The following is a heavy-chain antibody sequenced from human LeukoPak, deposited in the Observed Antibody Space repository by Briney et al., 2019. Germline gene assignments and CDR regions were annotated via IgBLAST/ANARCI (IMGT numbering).Heavy chain of an antibody. CDR3: ARENDYGDYAFDY. CDR1: GFSFSNYA. D-gene: IGHD4-17*01. J-gene: IGHJ4*02. V-gene: IGHV3-30*04. Sequence: GGSLRLSCAASGFSFSNYAMHWVRQAPGKGLEWVALISYDGSNEYYADSVKGRFTISRDNSKNTLYLQMNSLRAEDTAVYNCARENDYGDYAFDYWGQGTLVTVSS. CDR2: ISYDGSNE.